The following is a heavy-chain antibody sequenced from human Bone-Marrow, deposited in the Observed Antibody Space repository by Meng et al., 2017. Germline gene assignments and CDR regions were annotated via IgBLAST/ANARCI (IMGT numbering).Heavy chain of an antibody. CDR3: ARAAYDIWSGYAP. CDR2: IYHDGST. D-gene: IGHD3-3*01. V-gene: IGHV4-4*02. J-gene: IGHJ5*02. CDR1: GASISSSHW. Sequence: VHSQEAGAGLVKPSGTLSLPCAVSGASISSSHWWGWVRQPPGKGLEWIGEIYHDGSTNYTPSLKSRVTISVDKSKNQFSLKLSSVTAADTAVYYCARAAYDIWSGYAPWGQGSLVTVSS.